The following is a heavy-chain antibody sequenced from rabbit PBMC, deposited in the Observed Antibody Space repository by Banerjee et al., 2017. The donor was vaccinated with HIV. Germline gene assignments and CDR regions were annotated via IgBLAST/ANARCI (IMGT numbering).Heavy chain of an antibody. Sequence: QSLEESGGDLVKPGASLTLTCTASGFSFSSTYYMCWVRQAPGKGLEWIACIYVGSSDYTYYASWAEGRFTTSKTSSTTVTLQMTSLTAADTATYFCARSSGWTFNLWGQGTLVT. J-gene: IGHJ4*01. V-gene: IGHV1S40*01. D-gene: IGHD4-1*01. CDR3: ARSSGWTFNL. CDR2: IYVGSSDYT. CDR1: GFSFSSTYY.